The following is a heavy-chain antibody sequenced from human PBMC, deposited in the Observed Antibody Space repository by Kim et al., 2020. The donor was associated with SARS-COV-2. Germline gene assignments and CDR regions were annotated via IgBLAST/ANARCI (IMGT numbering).Heavy chain of an antibody. V-gene: IGHV4-34*01. CDR2: INHSGST. D-gene: IGHD3-10*01. Sequence: SETLSLTCAVYGGSFSGYYWSWIRQPPGKGLEWIGEINHSGSTNYNPSLKSRVTISVDTSKNQFSLKLSSVTAADTAVYYCARGWYYYGSGNWFDPWGQGTLVTVSS. CDR3: ARGWYYYGSGNWFDP. CDR1: GGSFSGYY. J-gene: IGHJ5*02.